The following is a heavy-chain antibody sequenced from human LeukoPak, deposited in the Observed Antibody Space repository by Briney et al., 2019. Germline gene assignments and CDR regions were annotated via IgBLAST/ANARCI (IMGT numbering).Heavy chain of an antibody. Sequence: GGSLRLSGAASGFTFSSSAMTGVRQAPGKGLEWVSSISGNGGSTYYADSVKGRFTIFRDNSENTLYLQMNSLRVEDTAIYYCAKDWWELPNWGRGTLVTVSS. D-gene: IGHD1-26*01. CDR2: ISGNGGST. CDR3: AKDWWELPN. V-gene: IGHV3-23*01. J-gene: IGHJ4*02. CDR1: GFTFSSSA.